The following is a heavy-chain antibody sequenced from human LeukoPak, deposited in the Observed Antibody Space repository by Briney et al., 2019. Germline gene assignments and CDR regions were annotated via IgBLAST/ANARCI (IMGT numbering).Heavy chain of an antibody. J-gene: IGHJ4*02. CDR2: ISYDGSNK. V-gene: IGHV3-30*18. CDR1: GFTFSSYG. Sequence: GGSLRLSCAASGFTFSSYGMHWVRQAPGKGLEWVAVISYDGSNKYYADSVKGRFTISRDNSKNTLHLQMNSLRAEDTAVYYCAKDLPSMAGFDYWGQGTLVTISS. CDR3: AKDLPSMAGFDY. D-gene: IGHD2/OR15-2a*01.